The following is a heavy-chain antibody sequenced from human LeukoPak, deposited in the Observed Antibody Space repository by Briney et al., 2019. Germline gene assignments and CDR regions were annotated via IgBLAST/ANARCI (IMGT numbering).Heavy chain of an antibody. J-gene: IGHJ4*02. D-gene: IGHD5-24*01. CDR3: ARDRYGDGFAHLDY. CDR1: GYXFTSYA. CDR2: ITPSGGT. V-gene: IGHV1-2*02. Sequence: ASVKVSCKASGYXFTSYAMHWVRQAPGQGREWMGRITPSGGTNYPQKFQGRVAITWDTSITTAYMDLSRLTSDDTAVYYCARDRYGDGFAHLDYWGQGALVTVSS.